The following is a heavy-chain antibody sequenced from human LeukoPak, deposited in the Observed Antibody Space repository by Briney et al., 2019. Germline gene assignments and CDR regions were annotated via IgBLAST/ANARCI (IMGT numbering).Heavy chain of an antibody. CDR1: GFTFSDYT. V-gene: IGHV3-48*01. CDR2: ISGSSSPI. CDR3: ARDCSSTSCYFYYYYYMDV. J-gene: IGHJ6*03. D-gene: IGHD2-2*01. Sequence: GGSLRLSCAASGFTFSDYTMKWVRQAPGKGLEWVSYISGSSSPIYYADSVKGRFTISRDNAKNSLYLQMNSLRAEDTAVYFCARDCSSTSCYFYYYYYMDVWGKGTTVTVSS.